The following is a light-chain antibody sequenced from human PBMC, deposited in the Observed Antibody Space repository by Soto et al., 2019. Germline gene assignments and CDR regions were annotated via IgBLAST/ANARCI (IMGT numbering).Light chain of an antibody. CDR3: TSYTTGSTYV. Sequence: QSALTQPASVSGSPGQSITISCTGTSSDVGDYNYVSWYQQHPGKAPKLMIFEVSNRPSGVSHRFSGSKSGNTASLTISGLQAEYEADYYCTSYTTGSTYVFGTGTKLTVL. V-gene: IGLV2-14*01. CDR1: SSDVGDYNY. J-gene: IGLJ1*01. CDR2: EVS.